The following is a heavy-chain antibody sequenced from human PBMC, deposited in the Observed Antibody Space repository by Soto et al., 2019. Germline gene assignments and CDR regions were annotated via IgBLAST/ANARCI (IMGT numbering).Heavy chain of an antibody. CDR3: ARYSVSYLYYFDY. Sequence: QVQLVQSGAEVKKPGASVKVSCKASGYTFTSYAMHWVRQAPGQRLEWMGWINAGNGNTKYSQKFQGRVTITRDTSASTAYMELSSLRSEDTAVYYCARYSVSYLYYFDYWGQGTLVTVSS. V-gene: IGHV1-3*01. CDR2: INAGNGNT. CDR1: GYTFTSYA. J-gene: IGHJ4*02. D-gene: IGHD1-26*01.